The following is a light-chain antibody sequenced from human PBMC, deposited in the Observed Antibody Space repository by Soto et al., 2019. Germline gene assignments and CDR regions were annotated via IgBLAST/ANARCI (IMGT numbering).Light chain of an antibody. J-gene: IGLJ1*01. V-gene: IGLV2-23*02. CDR3: GSDAGSSTYV. CDR1: NSDVGSYTF. Sequence: QSVLTQPASVSGSPGQSITISCTRTNSDVGSYTFVSWYQQHPGKAPKVMIFKVSKRPSGVSDLFAGSKAGKTSSLTSSGLQAEDEADYYCGSDAGSSTYVFGTGTKLTVL. CDR2: KVS.